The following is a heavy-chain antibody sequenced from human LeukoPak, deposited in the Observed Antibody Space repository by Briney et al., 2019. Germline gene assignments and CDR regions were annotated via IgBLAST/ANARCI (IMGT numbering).Heavy chain of an antibody. V-gene: IGHV3-7*01. CDR3: AKAGSVVVNAFDI. CDR1: GFTFSSYW. Sequence: GGSLRLSCAASGFTFSSYWMSWVRQAPGKGLEWVANIKQDGSEKYYVDSVKGRFTISRDNAKNSLYLQMNSLRAEDTAVYYCAKAGSVVVNAFDIWGRGTMVTVSS. CDR2: IKQDGSEK. D-gene: IGHD3-22*01. J-gene: IGHJ3*02.